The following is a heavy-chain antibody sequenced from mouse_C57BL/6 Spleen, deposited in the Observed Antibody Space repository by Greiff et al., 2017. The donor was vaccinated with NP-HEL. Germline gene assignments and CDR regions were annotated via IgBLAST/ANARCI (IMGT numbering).Heavy chain of an antibody. Sequence: QVQLKESGAELVRPGTSVKVSCKASGYAFTNYLIEWVKQRPGQGLEWIGVINPGSGGTNYNEKFKGKATLTADKSSSTAYMQLSSLTSEDSAVYFCARSPYYGSSSPWFAYWGQGTLVTVSA. CDR2: INPGSGGT. V-gene: IGHV1-54*01. D-gene: IGHD1-1*01. CDR1: GYAFTNYL. CDR3: ARSPYYGSSSPWFAY. J-gene: IGHJ3*01.